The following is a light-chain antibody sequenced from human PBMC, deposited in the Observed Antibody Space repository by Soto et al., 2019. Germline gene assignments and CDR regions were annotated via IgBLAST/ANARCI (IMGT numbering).Light chain of an antibody. J-gene: IGLJ1*01. CDR1: SSDVGSYNY. Sequence: QSVLTQPASVSGSPGQSTTISCTGTSSDVGSYNYVSWYQQQPGKAPKLMIFDVSNRPSGVSHRFSGSKSGNMASLSISGLQAEDEAEYYCSSYTTSSTYVLGTGTKVTVL. CDR3: SSYTTSSTYV. CDR2: DVS. V-gene: IGLV2-14*03.